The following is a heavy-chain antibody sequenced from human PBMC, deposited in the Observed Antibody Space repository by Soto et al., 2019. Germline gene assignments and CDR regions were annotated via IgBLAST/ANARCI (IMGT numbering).Heavy chain of an antibody. J-gene: IGHJ4*02. CDR3: ARDNSSSLEGPEDY. Sequence: GGSLRLSCAASGFTFSSYGMHWVRQAPGKGLEWVAVIWYDGSNKYYADSVKGRFTISRDNSKNTLYLQMNSLRAEDTAVYYCARDNSSSLEGPEDYWGQGTLVTVSS. V-gene: IGHV3-33*01. CDR2: IWYDGSNK. D-gene: IGHD6-6*01. CDR1: GFTFSSYG.